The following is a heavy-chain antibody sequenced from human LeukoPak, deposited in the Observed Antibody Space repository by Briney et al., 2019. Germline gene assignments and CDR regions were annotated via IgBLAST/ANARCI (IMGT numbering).Heavy chain of an antibody. J-gene: IGHJ6*02. CDR2: IKTDGSEK. CDR1: GFTFSNYW. V-gene: IGHV3-7*01. CDR3: SLVAGYYYYGMDV. Sequence: GGSLRLSCEGSGFTFSNYWMGWVRQAPGKGLQWVANIKTDGSEKYYVDSVRGRFTISRDNAKNSLYLQMNSLRAEDTAVYYCSLVAGYYYYGMDVWGQGTMVTVSS. D-gene: IGHD2-15*01.